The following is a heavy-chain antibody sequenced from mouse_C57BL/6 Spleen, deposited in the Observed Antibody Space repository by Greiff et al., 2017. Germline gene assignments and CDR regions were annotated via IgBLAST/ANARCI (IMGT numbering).Heavy chain of an antibody. CDR1: GYAFSSSW. V-gene: IGHV1-82*01. J-gene: IGHJ4*01. Sequence: VQLQQSGPELVKPGASVKISCKASGYAFSSSWMNWVKQRPGKGLEWIGRIYPGDGDTNYNGKFKGKATLTADKSSSTAYMQLSSLTSEDSAVYYCARSYYEYDGYAMDYWGQGTSVTVSS. D-gene: IGHD2-4*01. CDR2: IYPGDGDT. CDR3: ARSYYEYDGYAMDY.